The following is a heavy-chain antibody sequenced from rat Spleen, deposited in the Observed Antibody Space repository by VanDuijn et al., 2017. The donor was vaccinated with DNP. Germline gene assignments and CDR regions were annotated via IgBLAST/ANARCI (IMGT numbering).Heavy chain of an antibody. CDR3: TTEWAGSYDY. CDR1: GFIFSYYD. V-gene: IGHV5-27*01. J-gene: IGHJ2*01. CDR2: ITNTGSTS. Sequence: EVQLVESGGGLVQPGRSLKLSCAASGFIFSYYDMAWVRQAPTKGLEWVAHITNTGSTSYYRDSVQGRFTISRDNAKKTLYLQMDSLRSEDTATYYCTTEWAGSYDYWGQGVMVTVSS. D-gene: IGHD1-12*02.